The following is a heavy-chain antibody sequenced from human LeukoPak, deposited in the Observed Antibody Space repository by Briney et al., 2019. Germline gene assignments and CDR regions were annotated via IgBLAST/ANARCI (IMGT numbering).Heavy chain of an antibody. J-gene: IGHJ4*02. CDR3: ARGEGSGSYMSYFDY. V-gene: IGHV4-39*07. D-gene: IGHD3-10*01. Sequence: SETLSLTCTVSGGSISSSSYYWGWIRQPPGKGLEWIGSIYYSGSTYYNPSLESRVTISEDMSKNQFSLKLSSVTAADTAFYYCARGEGSGSYMSYFDYWGQGALVTVSS. CDR1: GGSISSSSYY. CDR2: IYYSGST.